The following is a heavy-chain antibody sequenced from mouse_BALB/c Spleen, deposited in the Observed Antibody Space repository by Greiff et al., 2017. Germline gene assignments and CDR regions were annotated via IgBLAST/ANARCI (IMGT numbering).Heavy chain of an antibody. D-gene: IGHD2-4*01. CDR3: ARIFDYPLFDY. J-gene: IGHJ2*01. CDR1: GFAFSSYD. Sequence: DVQLVESGGGLVKPGGSLKLSCAASGFAFSSYDMSWVRQTPEKRLEWVAYISSGGGSTYYPDTVKGRFTISRDNAKNTLYLQMSSLKSEDTAMYYCARIFDYPLFDYWGQGTTLTVSS. CDR2: ISSGGGST. V-gene: IGHV5-12-1*01.